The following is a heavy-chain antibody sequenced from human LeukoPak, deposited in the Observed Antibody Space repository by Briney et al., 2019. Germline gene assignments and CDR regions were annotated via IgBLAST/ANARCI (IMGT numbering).Heavy chain of an antibody. Sequence: GGSLRLSCAASGFTFSSYAMSWVRQAPGKGLEWVSAISGSGGSTYYADSVKDRFTISRDNSKNTLYLQMNSLRAEDTAVYYCAKAGRAAPGDNWFDPWGQGTLVTVSS. CDR3: AKAGRAAPGDNWFDP. J-gene: IGHJ5*02. D-gene: IGHD2-15*01. CDR1: GFTFSSYA. CDR2: ISGSGGST. V-gene: IGHV3-23*01.